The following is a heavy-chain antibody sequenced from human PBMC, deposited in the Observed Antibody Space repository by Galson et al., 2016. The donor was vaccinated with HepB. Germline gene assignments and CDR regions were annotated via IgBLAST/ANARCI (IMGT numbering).Heavy chain of an antibody. J-gene: IGHJ4*02. D-gene: IGHD3-10*01. CDR3: ARQFYYGSATAGNFEH. CDR1: GGTFTNYG. Sequence: SVKVSCKASGGTFTNYGFSWVRQAPGQGLEWMGGIIPIFGTRNYAQKFQGRVTITTDESTSTTHMELSSLRSEDTALYYCARQFYYGSATAGNFEHWGQGTLVTVSS. V-gene: IGHV1-69*05. CDR2: IIPIFGTR.